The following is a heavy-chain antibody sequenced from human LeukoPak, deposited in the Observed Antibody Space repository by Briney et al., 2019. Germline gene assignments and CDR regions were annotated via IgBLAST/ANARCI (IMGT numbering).Heavy chain of an antibody. CDR3: ARDSVGATNYFDY. Sequence: PGGSLRLSCAASGFTFSSYAMHWVRQAPGKGLERVAVISYDGGNKYYADSVKGRFTISRDNSKNTLYLQMNSLRAEDTAVYYCARDSVGATNYFDYWGQGTLVTVSS. J-gene: IGHJ4*02. CDR2: ISYDGGNK. CDR1: GFTFSSYA. D-gene: IGHD1-26*01. V-gene: IGHV3-30-3*01.